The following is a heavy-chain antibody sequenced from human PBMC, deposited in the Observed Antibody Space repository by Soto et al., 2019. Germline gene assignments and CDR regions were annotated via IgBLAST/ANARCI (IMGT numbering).Heavy chain of an antibody. Sequence: GASVKVSCKASGGTFSSYSISWVRQAPGQGLEWMGGIIPIFGTANYAQKFQGRVTITADESTSTAYMELSSLRSEDTAVYYCARGTYYGSGSYYSPNYYYYGMDVWGQGTTVTVSS. D-gene: IGHD3-10*01. V-gene: IGHV1-69*13. CDR2: IIPIFGTA. CDR3: ARGTYYGSGSYYSPNYYYYGMDV. CDR1: GGTFSSYS. J-gene: IGHJ6*02.